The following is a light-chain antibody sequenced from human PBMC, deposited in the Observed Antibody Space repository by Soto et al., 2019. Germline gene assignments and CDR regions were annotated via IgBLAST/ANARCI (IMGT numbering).Light chain of an antibody. J-gene: IGKJ5*01. CDR2: DAS. CDR3: QQRSNWPIT. Sequence: EMVSTQSPATLSLSPGERATLSCRASRGLSTYVAWFRQIPGQAPSLLLFDASTRPTGILARFIGSGSATDDTPPISSLEPEDFAVYYCQQRSNWPITFGQGTRLEI. V-gene: IGKV3D-11*01. CDR1: RGLSTY.